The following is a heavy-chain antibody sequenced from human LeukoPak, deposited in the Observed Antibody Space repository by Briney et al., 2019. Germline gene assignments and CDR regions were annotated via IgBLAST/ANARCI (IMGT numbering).Heavy chain of an antibody. D-gene: IGHD3-9*01. CDR2: IYYSGSA. CDR1: GGSVSSSTYY. V-gene: IGHV4-39*01. J-gene: IGHJ4*02. CDR3: ARLSKGRFFDYIFDY. Sequence: SETLSLTCSVSGGSVSSSTYYWGWIRQPPGKGLEWIGNIYYSGSAYYNPSLKSRVTMSVDTSNNQFSLKMHSVTAADTAVYYCARLSKGRFFDYIFDYWGQGTLVTVSS.